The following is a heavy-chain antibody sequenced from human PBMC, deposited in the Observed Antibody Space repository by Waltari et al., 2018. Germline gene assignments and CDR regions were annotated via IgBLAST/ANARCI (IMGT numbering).Heavy chain of an antibody. J-gene: IGHJ4*02. CDR1: GGSISRSSYY. Sequence: QLQLQESGPGLVKPSETLSLTCTVSGGSISRSSYYWGCIRQPPGKGLEWIGSIYYSGSTYYNPSLKSRVTISVDTSKNQFSLKLSSVTAADTAVYYCARHATDTAMADFDYWGQGTLVTVSS. D-gene: IGHD5-18*01. CDR2: IYYSGST. CDR3: ARHATDTAMADFDY. V-gene: IGHV4-39*01.